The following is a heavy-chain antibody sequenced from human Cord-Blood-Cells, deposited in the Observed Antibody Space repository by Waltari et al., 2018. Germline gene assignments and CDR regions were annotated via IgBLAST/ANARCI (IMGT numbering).Heavy chain of an antibody. CDR3: ATRQDAFDI. CDR1: GYSISSGYY. Sequence: QVQLQESGPGLVKPSETLSLTCAVSGYSISSGYYWGWIRQPPGKGLEWIGSIYHSGSTYYNPSLKSRVTMSVDTSKNQFSLKLSSVTAADTAVYYCATRQDAFDIWGQGTMVTVSS. CDR2: IYHSGST. J-gene: IGHJ3*02. V-gene: IGHV4-38-2*01.